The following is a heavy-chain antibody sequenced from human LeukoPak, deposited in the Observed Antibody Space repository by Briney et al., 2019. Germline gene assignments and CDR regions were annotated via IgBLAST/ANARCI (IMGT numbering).Heavy chain of an antibody. D-gene: IGHD3-3*02. J-gene: IGHJ4*02. CDR1: GGSFSGYY. V-gene: IGHV4-34*01. CDR3: ARAIISLDY. CDR2: INHSGSP. Sequence: KPSETLSLTCAVYGGSFSGYYWSWIRQPPGKGLEWIGEINHSGSPNYNPSLKSRVTISVDTSKNQFSLKLTSVTAADTAEYYCARAIISLDYWGQGTLVTVSS.